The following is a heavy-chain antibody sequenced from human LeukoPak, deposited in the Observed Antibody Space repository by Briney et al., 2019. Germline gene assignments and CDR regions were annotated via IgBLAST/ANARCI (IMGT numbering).Heavy chain of an antibody. CDR1: GGSFSGYY. CDR3: ARPGSGVDV. D-gene: IGHD3-10*01. J-gene: IGHJ6*04. V-gene: IGHV4-34*01. CDR2: INHSGST. Sequence: SETLSLTCAVYGGSFSGYYWSWIRQPPGKGLEWIGEINHSGSTNYNPSLKSRVTISVDTSKNQFSLKLSSVTAADTAVYYCARPGSGVDVWGKGTTVTISS.